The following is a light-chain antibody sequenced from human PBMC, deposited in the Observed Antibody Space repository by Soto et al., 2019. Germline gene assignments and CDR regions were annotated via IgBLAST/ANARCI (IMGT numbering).Light chain of an antibody. V-gene: IGKV3-15*01. Sequence: EVVMTQSPVTLSMSPGERAALSCRASQSVSSELAWYQQKPGQAPRLLIHGASTRATGIPARFSGSGSGTEFTLTISSLQFEDFAIYYCQQYNKWPLTFGGGTKVEI. CDR3: QQYNKWPLT. J-gene: IGKJ4*01. CDR2: GAS. CDR1: QSVSSE.